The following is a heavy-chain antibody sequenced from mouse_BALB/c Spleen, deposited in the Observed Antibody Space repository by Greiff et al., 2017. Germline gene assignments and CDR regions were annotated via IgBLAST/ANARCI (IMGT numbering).Heavy chain of an antibody. J-gene: IGHJ4*01. CDR1: GYTFTSYV. V-gene: IGHV1-14*01. CDR3: ARDERYDAMDY. D-gene: IGHD2-14*01. CDR2: INPYNDGT. Sequence: VQLQQSGPELVKPGASVKMSCKASGYTFTSYVMHWVKQKPGQGLEWIGYINPYNDGTKYNEKFKGKATLTSDKSSSTAYMELSSLTSEDSAVYYCARDERYDAMDYWGQGTSVTVSS.